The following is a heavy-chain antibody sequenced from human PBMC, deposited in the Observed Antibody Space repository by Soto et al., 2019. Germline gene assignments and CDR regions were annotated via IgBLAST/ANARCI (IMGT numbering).Heavy chain of an antibody. V-gene: IGHV2-5*02. CDR2: IYWDDDK. J-gene: IGHJ3*01. D-gene: IGHD2-2*01. CDR1: GFSLSADGVG. CDR3: AHAYGGTSWPNDAFDV. Sequence: QITLKESGPTLVKPTQTLTLTCTFSGFSLSADGVGVGWIRQPPGKPLEWLALIYWDDDKRYRPSLKSRLTITEDTSKNQVVLTMTNMDPVDTATYYCAHAYGGTSWPNDAFDVWGQGTVVTVSS.